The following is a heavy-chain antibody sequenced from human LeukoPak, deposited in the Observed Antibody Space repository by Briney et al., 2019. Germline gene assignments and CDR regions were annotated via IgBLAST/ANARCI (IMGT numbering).Heavy chain of an antibody. CDR2: IYYSGST. D-gene: IGHD3-9*01. J-gene: IGHJ3*02. CDR3: ARGLRYFDWPI. CDR1: GGSISSYY. V-gene: IGHV4-59*01. Sequence: PSETLSLTCTVSGGSISSYYWSWIRQPPGKGLEWIGYIYYSGSTNYNPSLKSRVTISVDTSKNQFSLKLSSGTAADTAVYYCARGLRYFDWPIWGQGTMVTVSS.